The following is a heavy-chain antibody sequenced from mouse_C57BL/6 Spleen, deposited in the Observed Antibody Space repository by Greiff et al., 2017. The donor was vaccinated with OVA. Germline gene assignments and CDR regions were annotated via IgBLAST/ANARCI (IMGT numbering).Heavy chain of an antibody. CDR3: ARGGYYYGSSLYAMDY. D-gene: IGHD1-1*01. J-gene: IGHJ4*01. CDR2: INPNNGGT. Sequence: EVKLQQSGPELVKPGASVKIPCKASGYTFTDYNMDWVKQSHGKSLEWIGDINPNNGGTIYNQKFKGKATLTVDTSSSTAYMELRSLTSEDTAVYYCARGGYYYGSSLYAMDYWGQGTSVTVSS. V-gene: IGHV1-18*01. CDR1: GYTFTDYN.